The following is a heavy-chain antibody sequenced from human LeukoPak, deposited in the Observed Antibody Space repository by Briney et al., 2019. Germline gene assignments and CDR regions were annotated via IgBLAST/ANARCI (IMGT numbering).Heavy chain of an antibody. CDR1: GFTFSSYG. V-gene: IGHV3-33*01. CDR3: ASAGYSSGWYQGEYFQH. D-gene: IGHD6-19*01. J-gene: IGHJ1*01. Sequence: GGSLRLSCAASGFTFSSYGMHWVHQAPGKGLEWVAVIWYDGSNKYYADSVKGRFTISRDNSKNTLYLQMNSLRAEDTAVYYCASAGYSSGWYQGEYFQHWGQGTLVTVSS. CDR2: IWYDGSNK.